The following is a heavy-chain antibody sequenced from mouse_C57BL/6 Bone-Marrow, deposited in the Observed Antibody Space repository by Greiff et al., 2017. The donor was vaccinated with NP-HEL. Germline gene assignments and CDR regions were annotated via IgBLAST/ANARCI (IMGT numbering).Heavy chain of an antibody. CDR1: GYTFTDYE. D-gene: IGHD1-1*01. V-gene: IGHV1-15*01. J-gene: IGHJ4*01. CDR3: TRVPYYYGSSYAMDY. Sequence: VQLQQSGAELVRPGASVTLSCKASGYTFTDYEMHWVKQTPVHGLEWIGAIDPETGGTAYNQKLKGQAIMTAAKSSSTAYIELCSLTSVDSSVYYCTRVPYYYGSSYAMDYWGQGTSVTVSS. CDR2: IDPETGGT.